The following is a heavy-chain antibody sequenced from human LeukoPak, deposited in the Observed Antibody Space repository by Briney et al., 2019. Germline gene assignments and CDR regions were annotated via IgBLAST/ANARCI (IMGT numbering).Heavy chain of an antibody. CDR3: ARQYSSSWTSYYGMDV. J-gene: IGHJ6*02. V-gene: IGHV4-39*01. CDR2: IYYSGST. CDR1: GGSISSSSYY. Sequence: PSETLSLTCTVSGGSISSSSYYWGWIRQPPGKGLEWIGSIYYSGSTYYNPSLKSRVTISVDTSKNQFSLKLSSVTAADTAMYYCARQYSSSWTSYYGMDVRGQGTTVTVSS. D-gene: IGHD6-13*01.